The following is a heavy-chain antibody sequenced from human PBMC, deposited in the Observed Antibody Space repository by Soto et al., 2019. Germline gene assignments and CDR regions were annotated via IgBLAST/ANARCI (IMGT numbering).Heavy chain of an antibody. CDR2: ISAYNGNT. CDR3: ARDWALLVVVPAAKVWFDP. CDR1: GYTFTSYG. J-gene: IGHJ5*02. V-gene: IGHV1-18*01. D-gene: IGHD2-2*01. Sequence: ASVKVSCKASGYTFTSYGISWVRQAPGQGLEWMGWISAYNGNTNYAQKLQGRVTMTTDTSTSTAYMELRSLRSDDTAVYYCARDWALLVVVPAAKVWFDPWGQGTLVTVSS.